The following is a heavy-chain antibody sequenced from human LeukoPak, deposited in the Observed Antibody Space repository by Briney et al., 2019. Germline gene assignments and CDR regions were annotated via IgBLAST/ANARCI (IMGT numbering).Heavy chain of an antibody. V-gene: IGHV3-21*01. J-gene: IGHJ4*02. CDR3: ARGQGLQLKSGSDY. D-gene: IGHD5-24*01. Sequence: GGSLRLSCAASGFTFSSYEMNWVRQAPGKGLEWVSSISSSSNYIYYADSVKGRFTISRDNAKNSLFLQMNSPRAEDTAVYYCARGQGLQLKSGSDYWGQGTLVTVSS. CDR1: GFTFSSYE. CDR2: ISSSSNYI.